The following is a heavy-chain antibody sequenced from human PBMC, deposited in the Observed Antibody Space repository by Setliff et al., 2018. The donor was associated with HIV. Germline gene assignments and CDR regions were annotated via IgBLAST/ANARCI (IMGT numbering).Heavy chain of an antibody. Sequence: SETLSLTCAVSGYSLKSGDFWGWIRQPPGKGLEWIGTVYYSGSTYYNPSLKSRVTISVDTSENQFSLKLSSVTAADTAVYYCARDGYSSSWYVISGSFDYWGQGILVTVSS. CDR1: GYSLKSGDF. D-gene: IGHD6-13*01. V-gene: IGHV4-38-2*02. J-gene: IGHJ4*02. CDR3: ARDGYSSSWYVISGSFDY. CDR2: VYYSGST.